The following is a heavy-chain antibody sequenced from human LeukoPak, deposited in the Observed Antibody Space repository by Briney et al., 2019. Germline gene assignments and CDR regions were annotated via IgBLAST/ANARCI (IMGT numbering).Heavy chain of an antibody. V-gene: IGHV3-48*01. CDR2: ISSSSSSI. D-gene: IGHD4-17*01. Sequence: GGSLRLSCAASGFTFSNYSMNWVRQAPGKGLEWVSYISSSSSSIYYSDSMKGRFTISRDNAKNSLCLQMNSLRAEDTAVYYCARDRPKSYGDYSGYFDYWGQGTLVTVSS. CDR1: GFTFSNYS. CDR3: ARDRPKSYGDYSGYFDY. J-gene: IGHJ4*02.